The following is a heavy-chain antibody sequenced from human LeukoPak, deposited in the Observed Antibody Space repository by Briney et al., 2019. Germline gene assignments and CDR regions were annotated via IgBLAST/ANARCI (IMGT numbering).Heavy chain of an antibody. CDR3: ARDSPYYSGSYSVDY. CDR2: IKQDGSEK. V-gene: IGHV3-7*01. CDR1: GFTFSSYW. J-gene: IGHJ4*02. D-gene: IGHD1-26*01. Sequence: GGSLRLSCAASGFTFSSYWMSWVRQAPGKGLEWVANIKQDGSEKYYVDSVKGRFTISRDNAKNSLYLQMNSLRAEDTAVYYCARDSPYYSGSYSVDYWGQGTLVTVPS.